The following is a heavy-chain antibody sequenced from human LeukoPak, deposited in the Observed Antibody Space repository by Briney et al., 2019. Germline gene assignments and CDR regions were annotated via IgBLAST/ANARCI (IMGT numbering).Heavy chain of an antibody. J-gene: IGHJ4*02. CDR1: GGSFSGYY. Sequence: SETLSLTYAVYGGSFSGYYWSWIRQPPGKGLEWIGEINHSGSTNYNPSLKSRVTISVDTSKNQFSLKLSSVTAADTAVYYCARGTPNYGDSDYWGQGTLVTVSS. CDR2: INHSGST. CDR3: ARGTPNYGDSDY. V-gene: IGHV4-34*01. D-gene: IGHD4-17*01.